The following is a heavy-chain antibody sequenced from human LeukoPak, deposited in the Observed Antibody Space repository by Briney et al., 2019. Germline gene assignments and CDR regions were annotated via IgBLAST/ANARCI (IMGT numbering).Heavy chain of an antibody. Sequence: PSKTLSLTCNVSGDSIANKAFYWGWIRQPPGKGLEWIGTIFYSGITYHSPSLKSRVSMSIDTSNHHFSLQLRSVTAADTAVYYCARRWIVGAPDAFDIWGQGTMVTVSS. CDR2: IFYSGIT. CDR3: ARRWIVGAPDAFDI. CDR1: GDSIANKAFY. D-gene: IGHD1-26*01. V-gene: IGHV4-39*07. J-gene: IGHJ3*02.